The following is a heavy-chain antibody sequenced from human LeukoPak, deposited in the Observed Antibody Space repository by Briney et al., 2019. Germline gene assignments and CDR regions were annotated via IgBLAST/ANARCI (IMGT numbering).Heavy chain of an antibody. CDR2: IRQGGNEN. CDR1: GFTFSIYW. D-gene: IGHD1-26*01. J-gene: IGHJ4*02. CDR3: ARVGSWELQRVFDS. Sequence: PGGSLRLSCVSSGFTFSIYWMTWVRQVPGKGLEWVANIRQGGNENYYADSVEGRFTISRDNAKHSLFLQMDSLRVEDTAVYYCARVGSWELQRVFDSWGQGTLVTVSS. V-gene: IGHV3-7*01.